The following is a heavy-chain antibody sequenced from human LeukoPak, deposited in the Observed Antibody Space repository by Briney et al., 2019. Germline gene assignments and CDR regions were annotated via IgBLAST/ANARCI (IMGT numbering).Heavy chain of an antibody. Sequence: GSLRLSCAASGFTFSSYEMNWVRQSPGKGLEWIGEIYHSGSANYNPSLKSRVTISVDKSKNQFSLKLSSVTAADTAVYYCAREKQWQYFDYWGQGTLVTVSS. D-gene: IGHD6-19*01. CDR1: GFTFSSYEM. CDR2: IYHSGSA. V-gene: IGHV4-4*02. J-gene: IGHJ4*02. CDR3: AREKQWQYFDY.